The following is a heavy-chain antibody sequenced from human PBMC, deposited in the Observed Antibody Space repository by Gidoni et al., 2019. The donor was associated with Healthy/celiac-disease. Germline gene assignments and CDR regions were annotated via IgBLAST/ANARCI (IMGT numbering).Heavy chain of an antibody. V-gene: IGHV1-8*01. J-gene: IGHJ4*02. CDR1: GYPFTSYD. D-gene: IGHD1-26*01. CDR3: ARGRGATTGFDY. CDR2: MNPNSGNT. Sequence: QVQLVQSGAEVKKPVASVKVSFQASGYPFTSYDLNWVRQATGQGLEWMGWMNPNSGNTGYAQKFQGRVTMTRNTSISTAYMELSSRRSEDTAVYYCARGRGATTGFDYWGQGTLVTVSS.